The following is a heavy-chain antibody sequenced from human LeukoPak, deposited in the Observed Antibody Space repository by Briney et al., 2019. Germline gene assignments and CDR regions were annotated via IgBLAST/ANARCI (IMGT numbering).Heavy chain of an antibody. CDR3: ARGDNTYYYDSSDQSTLDY. D-gene: IGHD3-22*01. Sequence: ASVKVSCKASGYTFTSYYMHWVRQAPGQGLEWMGIINPSGGSTSYAQKFQGRVTMTRDMSTSTVYMELSSLRSEDTAVYYCARGDNTYYYDSSDQSTLDYWGQGTLVTVSS. CDR2: INPSGGST. J-gene: IGHJ4*02. CDR1: GYTFTSYY. V-gene: IGHV1-46*01.